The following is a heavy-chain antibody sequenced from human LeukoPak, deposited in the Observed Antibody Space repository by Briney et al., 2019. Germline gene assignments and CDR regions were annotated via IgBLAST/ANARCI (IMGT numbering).Heavy chain of an antibody. J-gene: IGHJ6*04. D-gene: IGHD2-2*01. CDR2: IYPDDSDT. CDR3: ARLGCSSTSCYDV. CDR1: GYSFPSYW. V-gene: IGHV5-51*01. Sequence: GESLKISCKGSGYSFPSYWIGWVRQMPGKGLEWVAIIYPDDSDTRYSPSFQGQITISADKSIDTAYLQWNSLKASDSAMYYCARLGCSSTSCYDVWGKGTTVTVSS.